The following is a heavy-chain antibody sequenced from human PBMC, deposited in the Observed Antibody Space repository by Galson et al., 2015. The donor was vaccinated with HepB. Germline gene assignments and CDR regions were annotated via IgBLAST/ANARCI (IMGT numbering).Heavy chain of an antibody. J-gene: IGHJ5*02. CDR2: IFYSVTT. CDR1: GDSVSSGSFY. CDR3: ARVSWRRAVTDT. D-gene: IGHD6-19*01. V-gene: IGHV4-61*01. Sequence: QVQLQESGPGLVKPSETLSLTCTVSGDSVSSGSFYWSWIRQPPGKGLEWIGYIFYSVTTNYNPSLKSRVTISIQTPTNQCPPNLKSVTAADTAVYYCARVSWRRAVTDTWGQGTLVTVSS.